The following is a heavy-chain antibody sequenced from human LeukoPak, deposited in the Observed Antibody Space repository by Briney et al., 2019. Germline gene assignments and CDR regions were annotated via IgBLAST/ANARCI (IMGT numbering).Heavy chain of an antibody. D-gene: IGHD3-10*01. CDR3: AKAYYYGSGSSPFDY. V-gene: IGHV3-9*03. Sequence: GRSLRLSCAASGFTFDDYAMHWVRQAPGKGRDGVGGISWNSGSIGYADSVKGRFTISRDNAKNSLYLQMNSLRAEDMPLYYCAKAYYYGSGSSPFDYWGQGTLVTVSS. CDR1: GFTFDDYA. CDR2: ISWNSGSI. J-gene: IGHJ4*02.